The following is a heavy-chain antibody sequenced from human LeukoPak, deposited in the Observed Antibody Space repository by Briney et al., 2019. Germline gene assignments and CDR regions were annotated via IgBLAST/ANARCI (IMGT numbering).Heavy chain of an antibody. CDR2: IRYDGSNK. J-gene: IGHJ4*02. CDR3: AKAVSR. CDR1: GFTFSSYE. V-gene: IGHV3-30*02. Sequence: GGSLKLSCAASGFTFSSYEMNWVRQAPGKGLEWVAFIRYDGSNKYYADSVKGRFTISRDNSKNTLYLQMNSLRAEDTAVYYCAKAVSRWGQGTLVTVSS.